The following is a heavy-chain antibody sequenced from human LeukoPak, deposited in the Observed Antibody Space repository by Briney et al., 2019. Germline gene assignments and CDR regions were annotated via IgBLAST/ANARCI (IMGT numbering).Heavy chain of an antibody. CDR1: GFAFRDYY. Sequence: GGSMRLSCEASGFAFRDYYVTWIRQVPGQGLEWIGCINTSGSTTYYADSVKGRFTISRDNAKNSLYLQMDSLRAEDTAVYYCARDATQTVTPRFGWFDPWGQGTLVTVSS. V-gene: IGHV3-11*01. CDR2: INTSGSTT. J-gene: IGHJ5*02. D-gene: IGHD4-17*01. CDR3: ARDATQTVTPRFGWFDP.